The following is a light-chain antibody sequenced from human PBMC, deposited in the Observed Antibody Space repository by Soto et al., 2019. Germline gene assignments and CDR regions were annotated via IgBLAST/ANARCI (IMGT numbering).Light chain of an antibody. CDR3: KSYDSSMSGRVV. CDR1: SSNIGAGYD. CDR2: GNS. V-gene: IGLV1-40*01. J-gene: IGLJ2*01. Sequence: QSVLTQPPSVSGAPGQRVTISCTGSSSNIGAGYDVHWYQQLPGTAPKLLIYGNSNRPSGVPDRFSGSKSGTSASLAITGLQAEDEADYYCKSYDSSMSGRVVFGGGTKLTVL.